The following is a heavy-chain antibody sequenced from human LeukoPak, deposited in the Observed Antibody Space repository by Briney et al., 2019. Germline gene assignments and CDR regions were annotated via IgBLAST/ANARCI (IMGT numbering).Heavy chain of an antibody. J-gene: IGHJ4*02. D-gene: IGHD6-19*01. Sequence: VASVKVSCKASGYAFTSYDINWVRQATGQGLEWMGWMNPNSGNTGYAQKFQGRVTMTRNTSISTAYMELSSLRSEDTAVYYCVRGLSSGWDFDYWGQGTLVTVSS. V-gene: IGHV1-8*01. CDR2: MNPNSGNT. CDR1: GYAFTSYD. CDR3: VRGLSSGWDFDY.